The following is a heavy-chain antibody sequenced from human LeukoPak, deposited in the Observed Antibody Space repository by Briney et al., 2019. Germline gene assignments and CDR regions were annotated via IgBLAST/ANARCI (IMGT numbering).Heavy chain of an antibody. CDR2: IYTSGST. CDR3: AREGLACSSTSCYGGNWFDP. Sequence: SETLSLTCTVSGGSISSYYWSWIRQPAGKGLEWIGRIYTSGSTTYNPSLKSRVTMSVDTSKNQFSLKLSSVTAADTAVYYCAREGLACSSTSCYGGNWFDPWGQGTLVTVSS. J-gene: IGHJ5*02. CDR1: GGSISSYY. V-gene: IGHV4-4*07. D-gene: IGHD2-2*01.